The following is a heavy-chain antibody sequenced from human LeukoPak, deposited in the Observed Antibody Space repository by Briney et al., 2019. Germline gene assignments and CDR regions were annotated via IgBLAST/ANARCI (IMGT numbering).Heavy chain of an antibody. D-gene: IGHD3-3*01. Sequence: PGGSLRLSCAASGFTFSNFWMHWVRQAPGKGLVWVSRINSDGSSPSYADSVTGRFTISRNNAENTLYLQMNSLRAEDTAVYFCASGQFWSGYYYDYWGLGTLVTVSS. CDR2: INSDGSSP. J-gene: IGHJ4*02. V-gene: IGHV3-74*01. CDR1: GFTFSNFW. CDR3: ASGQFWSGYYYDY.